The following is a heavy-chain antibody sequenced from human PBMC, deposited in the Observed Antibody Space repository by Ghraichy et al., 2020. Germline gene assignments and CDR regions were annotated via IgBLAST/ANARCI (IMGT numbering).Heavy chain of an antibody. CDR1: GGSISSYY. CDR2: IYYSGST. J-gene: IGHJ4*02. Sequence: SETLSLTCTVSGGSISSYYWSWIRQPPGKGLEWIGYIYYSGSTNYNPSLKSRVTISVDTSKNQFSLKLSSVTAADTAVYYCAREGIAGFDYWGQGTLVTVSS. CDR3: AREGIAGFDY. D-gene: IGHD6-13*01. V-gene: IGHV4-59*01.